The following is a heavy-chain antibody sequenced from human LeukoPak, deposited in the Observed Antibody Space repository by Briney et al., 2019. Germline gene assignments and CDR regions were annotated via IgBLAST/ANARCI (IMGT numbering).Heavy chain of an antibody. CDR1: GFSLSTSGMC. D-gene: IGHD6-19*01. Sequence: ESGPTLVKPTQTHTLTCTFSGFSLSTSGMCVSWIRQPPGKALEWLARIDWDDDKYYSTSLKTRLTISKDTSKNQVVLTMTNMDPVDTATYYCARTPIAVAGHPLFDYWGQGTLVTVSS. J-gene: IGHJ4*02. CDR3: ARTPIAVAGHPLFDY. V-gene: IGHV2-70*11. CDR2: IDWDDDK.